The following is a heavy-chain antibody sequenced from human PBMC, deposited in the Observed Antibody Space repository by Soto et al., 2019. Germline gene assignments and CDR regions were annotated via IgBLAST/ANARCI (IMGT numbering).Heavy chain of an antibody. CDR3: ARDGMTTGDT. V-gene: IGHV4-4*07. J-gene: IGHJ4*02. CDR2: VFSSVSA. Sequence: SETLSLTCIVSGVSVRSYTWSWVRQPANKGLEWIGRVFSSVSATYNPSLKSRVSISMDTPENRISLKLDSVTTADAGVYFCARDGMTTGDTWGPGTLVTVSS. CDR1: GVSVRSYT. D-gene: IGHD2-21*02.